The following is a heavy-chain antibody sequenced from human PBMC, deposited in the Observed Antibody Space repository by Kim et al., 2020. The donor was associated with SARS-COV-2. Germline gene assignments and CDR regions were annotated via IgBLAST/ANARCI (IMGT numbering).Heavy chain of an antibody. CDR3: ARERWEPSGWFDP. CDR1: GGSISSYY. D-gene: IGHD1-26*01. J-gene: IGHJ5*02. CDR2: IYYSGST. Sequence: SETLSLTCTVSGGSISSYYWSWIRQPPGKGLEWIGYIYYSGSTNYNPSLKSRVTISVDTSKNQCSLKLSSVTAADTAVYYCARERWEPSGWFDPWGQGTLVTVSS. V-gene: IGHV4-59*01.